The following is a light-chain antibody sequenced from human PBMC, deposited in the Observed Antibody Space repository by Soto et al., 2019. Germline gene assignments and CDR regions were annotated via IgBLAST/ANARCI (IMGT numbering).Light chain of an antibody. J-gene: IGKJ2*01. CDR1: QSVSSRY. CDR2: DAS. CDR3: QQYGSTSYT. Sequence: EIALTQSPGTLLFSPGERASLSCRASQSVSSRYLARDQQKPGQAPRLLIYDASSRATGITDRFSGSGSGTDFPITMSRKEPEVFPVYYCQQYGSTSYTFGQMT. V-gene: IGKV3-20*01.